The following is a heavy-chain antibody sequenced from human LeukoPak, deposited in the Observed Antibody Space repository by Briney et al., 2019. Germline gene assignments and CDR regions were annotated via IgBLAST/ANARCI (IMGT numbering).Heavy chain of an antibody. Sequence: PSETLSLTCAVYGGSFSGYYWSWIRQPPGKGLEWIGEINHSGSTNYNPSLKSRVTISVDTSKNQFSLKLSSVTAADTAVYYCASGLGYSYGNDYWGQGTLVTVSS. D-gene: IGHD5-18*01. V-gene: IGHV4-34*01. CDR2: INHSGST. CDR3: ASGLGYSYGNDY. CDR1: GGSFSGYY. J-gene: IGHJ4*02.